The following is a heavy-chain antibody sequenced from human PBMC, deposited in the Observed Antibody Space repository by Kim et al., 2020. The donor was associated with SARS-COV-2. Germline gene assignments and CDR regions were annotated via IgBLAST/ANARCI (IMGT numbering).Heavy chain of an antibody. V-gene: IGHV3-30*03. D-gene: IGHD3-22*01. CDR2: ISYDGSNK. CDR3: ARDSYYDSGGYYSSYFFYGMDV. Sequence: GGSLRLSCAASGIPFSTFGMHWVRQAPGKGLQWVALISYDGSNKYYADSVKGRFTISRDNSENTLWLQMNSLRPDDTAVYYCARDSYYDSGGYYSSYFFYGMDVWGQGTTVTVSS. CDR1: GIPFSTFG. J-gene: IGHJ6*02.